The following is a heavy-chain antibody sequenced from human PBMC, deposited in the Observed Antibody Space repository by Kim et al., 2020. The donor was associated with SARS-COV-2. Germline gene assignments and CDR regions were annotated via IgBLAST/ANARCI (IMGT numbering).Heavy chain of an antibody. CDR2: INPSGGST. CDR3: ARGRSGYSYGREYFDY. J-gene: IGHJ4*02. V-gene: IGHV1-46*01. Sequence: ASVKVSCKASGYTFTSYYMHWVRQAPGQGLEWMGIINPSGGSTSYAQKFQGRVTITRDTSTSTVYMELSSLRSEDTAVYYCARGRSGYSYGREYFDYWGQGTLVTVSS. CDR1: GYTFTSYY. D-gene: IGHD5-18*01.